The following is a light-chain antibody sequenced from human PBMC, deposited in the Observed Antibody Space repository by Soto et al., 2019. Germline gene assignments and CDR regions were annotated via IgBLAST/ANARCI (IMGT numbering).Light chain of an antibody. V-gene: IGKV1-27*01. CDR1: QGIRNY. Sequence: DIQMTQSPPSLSASVGERVTITCRASQGIRNYVAWYQQIPGKAPKLLIYAASTLQSGVPSRFSGSGSGTDFTLTINGLQPEDVATYSCQKYSSVPVFGPGTKVEIK. CDR3: QKYSSVPV. CDR2: AAS. J-gene: IGKJ3*01.